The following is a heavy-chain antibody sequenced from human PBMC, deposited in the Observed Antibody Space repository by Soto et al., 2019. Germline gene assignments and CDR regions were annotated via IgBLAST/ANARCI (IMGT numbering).Heavy chain of an antibody. CDR3: VAGDKYYAMGV. Sequence: QVQLVESVGGVVQPGRPLRVSCAASGITISNYFMYWVRQAPGKGLEWVAAISYDGSNKHYSDSVKGRFTISRDNSKNTLFLQMNSLRDEDTAVYYCVAGDKYYAMGVWGQGTTVAVSS. CDR2: ISYDGSNK. CDR1: GITISNYF. D-gene: IGHD6-6*01. J-gene: IGHJ6*02. V-gene: IGHV3-30-3*01.